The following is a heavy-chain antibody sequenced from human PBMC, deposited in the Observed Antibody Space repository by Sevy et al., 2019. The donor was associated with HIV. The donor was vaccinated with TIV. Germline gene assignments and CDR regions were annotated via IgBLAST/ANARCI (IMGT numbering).Heavy chain of an antibody. D-gene: IGHD3-10*01. CDR2: ISYDGSNQ. CDR1: GFTISRYA. J-gene: IGHJ4*02. CDR3: ARDGALRFGEDYYFDY. Sequence: GGSLRLSCAASGFTISRYAMHWVRQAPGKGLEWVAVISYDGSNQYYADSVKGRFTISRDNSKNTLYLQMNSLRAEDTAVYYCARDGALRFGEDYYFDYWGQGTLVTVSS. V-gene: IGHV3-30-3*01.